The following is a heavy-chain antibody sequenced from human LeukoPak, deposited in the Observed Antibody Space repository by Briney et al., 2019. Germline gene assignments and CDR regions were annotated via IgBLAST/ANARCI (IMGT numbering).Heavy chain of an antibody. D-gene: IGHD6-13*01. Sequence: SETLSLTCTVSGGSISSYYWSWIRQPPGKGLEWIGYIYYSGSTNYNPSLKSRVTISVDTSKNQFSLKLSSVTAADTAVYYCASFPHSSSWYIHYYYYGTDVWGQGTTVTVSS. V-gene: IGHV4-59*08. CDR1: GGSISSYY. J-gene: IGHJ6*02. CDR3: ASFPHSSSWYIHYYYYGTDV. CDR2: IYYSGST.